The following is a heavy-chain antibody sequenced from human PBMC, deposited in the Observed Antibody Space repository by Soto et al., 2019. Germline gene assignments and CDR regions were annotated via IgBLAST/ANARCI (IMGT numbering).Heavy chain of an antibody. J-gene: IGHJ5*02. CDR3: ASSEYCGGDCSSPSWFDP. Sequence: EQMVESGGGLVKPGGSLRLSCEVSGFNFSIYSMNWVRQSPGKGLEWVSSISSSSTHIFYASSVRGRFTISRDNAKKSLYLQMNSLRAEDTAVYYCASSEYCGGDCSSPSWFDPWGQGTLVTVSS. CDR2: ISSSSTHI. CDR1: GFNFSIYS. V-gene: IGHV3-21*01. D-gene: IGHD2-21*02.